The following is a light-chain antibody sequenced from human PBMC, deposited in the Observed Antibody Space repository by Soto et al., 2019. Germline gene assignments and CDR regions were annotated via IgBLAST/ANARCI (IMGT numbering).Light chain of an antibody. V-gene: IGLV1-51*01. CDR1: ISNIGTNY. J-gene: IGLJ1*01. CDR3: GTWDSRLSIVV. Sequence: QSVLTQPPSVSAAPGQKVTISCSGSISNIGTNYVSWYQQLPGTAPKLLIYDNTKRPSRIPDRFSGSKSGTSATLGITGLQTGDDADYYCGTWDSRLSIVVFGTGTKVTVL. CDR2: DNT.